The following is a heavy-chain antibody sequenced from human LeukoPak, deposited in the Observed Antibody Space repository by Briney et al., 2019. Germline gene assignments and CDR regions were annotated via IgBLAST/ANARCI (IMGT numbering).Heavy chain of an antibody. CDR3: ARDLTSRWEVNYFDY. D-gene: IGHD1-26*01. CDR1: GFTFSSYA. CDR2: VSSGGDTM. V-gene: IGHV3-23*01. Sequence: GGSLRLSCAASGFTFSSYAMSWVRQAPGKGLEWVSAVSSGGDTMYYADSVKGRFTLSRDNSKNTLYLQMNSLRTEDTAAYYCARDLTSRWEVNYFDYWGQGTLVTVSS. J-gene: IGHJ4*02.